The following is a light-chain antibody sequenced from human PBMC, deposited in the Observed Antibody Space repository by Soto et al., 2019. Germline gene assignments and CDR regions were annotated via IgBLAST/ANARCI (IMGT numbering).Light chain of an antibody. V-gene: IGKV3-20*01. CDR1: DRLSSVY. CDR2: GAS. J-gene: IGKJ5*01. CDR3: PQDGGSPRIT. Sequence: EIVLTQSPGTLSLSPGERATLSCRASDRLSSVYLAWYQQRPGQPPRLLIYGASNRATGIPDRFSGSGSGTDFTLIINRLEPEDVAIYYCPQDGGSPRITFGQGTRLEIK.